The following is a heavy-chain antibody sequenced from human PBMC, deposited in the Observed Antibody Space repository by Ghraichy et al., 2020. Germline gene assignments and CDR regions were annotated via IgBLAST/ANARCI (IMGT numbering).Heavy chain of an antibody. Sequence: GSLRLSCAVYGGSFSGYYWSWIRQPPGKGLEWIGEINHSGSTNYNPSLKSRVTISVDTSKNQFSLKLSSVTAADTAVYYCARSVPHLPPYYYDSSGYSKRDYWGQGTLVTVSS. CDR1: GGSFSGYY. V-gene: IGHV4-34*01. CDR2: INHSGST. CDR3: ARSVPHLPPYYYDSSGYSKRDY. D-gene: IGHD3-22*01. J-gene: IGHJ4*02.